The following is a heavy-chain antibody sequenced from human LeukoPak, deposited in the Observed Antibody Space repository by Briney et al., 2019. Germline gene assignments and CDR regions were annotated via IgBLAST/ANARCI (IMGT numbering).Heavy chain of an antibody. Sequence: GGSLRLSCAASGFTFRNHWMNWVRQASGKGLEWVANIKQDGSEKNYVDSVKGRFTISRDNAKNSLYLQMDSLRAEDTAVYYCARVQFYDKSGYYRHFDLWGRGTLATVSS. CDR2: IKQDGSEK. J-gene: IGHJ2*01. V-gene: IGHV3-7*01. D-gene: IGHD3-22*01. CDR1: GFTFRNHW. CDR3: ARVQFYDKSGYYRHFDL.